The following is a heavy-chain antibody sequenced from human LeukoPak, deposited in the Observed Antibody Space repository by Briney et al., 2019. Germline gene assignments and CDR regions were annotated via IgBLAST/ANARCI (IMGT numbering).Heavy chain of an antibody. V-gene: IGHV3-23*01. D-gene: IGHD6-13*01. CDR3: ARVGYSSSWHSGSAFDI. Sequence: GGSLRLSCAASGFTFSNYAMSWVRQAPGKGLEWVSSISDSGGSTYYADSVKGRFTISRDNSKNTLYLQMNSLRAEDTAIYYCARVGYSSSWHSGSAFDIWGQGTMVTVSS. CDR1: GFTFSNYA. J-gene: IGHJ3*02. CDR2: ISDSGGST.